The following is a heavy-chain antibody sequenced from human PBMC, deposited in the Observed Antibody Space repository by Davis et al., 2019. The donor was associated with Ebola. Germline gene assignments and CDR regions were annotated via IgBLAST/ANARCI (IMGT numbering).Heavy chain of an antibody. V-gene: IGHV3-23*01. CDR2: ISGSGGST. CDR1: GFTFSSYS. Sequence: GESLKISCAASGFTFSSYSMNWVRQAPGKGLEWVSAISGSGGSTYYADSVKGRFTISRDNSKNTLYLQMNSLRAEDTAVYYCAKGRQLAFDYWGQGTLVTVSS. J-gene: IGHJ4*02. D-gene: IGHD6-13*01. CDR3: AKGRQLAFDY.